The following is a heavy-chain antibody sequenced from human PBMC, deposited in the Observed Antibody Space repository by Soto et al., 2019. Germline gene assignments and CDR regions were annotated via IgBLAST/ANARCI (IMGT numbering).Heavy chain of an antibody. Sequence: ASVKVSCKASGYTFTSYAMHWVRQAPGQRLEWMGWINAGNGNTKYSQKFQGRVTITRDTSASTAYMELSSLRSEDTAVYYCARVPRVFGVVLNYYYYYGMDVWGQGTTVTVSS. D-gene: IGHD3-3*01. V-gene: IGHV1-3*01. CDR3: ARVPRVFGVVLNYYYYYGMDV. CDR1: GYTFTSYA. CDR2: INAGNGNT. J-gene: IGHJ6*02.